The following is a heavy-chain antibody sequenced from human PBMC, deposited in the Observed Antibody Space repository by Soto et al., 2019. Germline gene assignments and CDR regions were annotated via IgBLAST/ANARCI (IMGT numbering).Heavy chain of an antibody. V-gene: IGHV1-69*02. D-gene: IGHD2-15*01. CDR2: IIPVLDVT. CDR3: AKAPNPGSATPSYYGIDV. CDR1: GGTFSSYI. Sequence: QVQLVQSGAEVKKPGSSVRVSCKASGGTFSSYIITWVRQAPGQGLEWMGRIIPVLDVTYYKEKFQGRVTITADKSTTTAYMELSSLRSDDTAVYYCAKAPNPGSATPSYYGIDVWGQWTTVTVSS. J-gene: IGHJ6*02.